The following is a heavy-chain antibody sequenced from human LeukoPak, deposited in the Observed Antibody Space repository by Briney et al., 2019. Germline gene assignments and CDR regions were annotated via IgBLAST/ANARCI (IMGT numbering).Heavy chain of an antibody. D-gene: IGHD5-18*01. J-gene: IGHJ4*02. Sequence: GGSLRLSCAAPGFTFSSYSMNWVRQAPGKGLEWVSSISSISSFINYADSVKGRFTISRDNAKNSLYLEMNSLRAEDTAVYYCAKDDSYAPSSPDYWGQGTLVTVSS. CDR2: ISSISSFI. CDR1: GFTFSSYS. CDR3: AKDDSYAPSSPDY. V-gene: IGHV3-21*01.